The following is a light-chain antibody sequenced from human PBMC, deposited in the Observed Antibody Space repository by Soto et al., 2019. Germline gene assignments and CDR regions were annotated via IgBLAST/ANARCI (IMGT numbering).Light chain of an antibody. CDR3: HQYYISPST. Sequence: DIVLTQSPDSLTVSLGERATINCKSSQSLLTSSNNKNYLGWYQKKPGQPPRLLIYWASTRQSGVPDRFSGSASGTDFSLTISSLQAEDVAVYYCHQYYISPSTLGRGTKLELK. CDR2: WAS. J-gene: IGKJ1*01. CDR1: QSLLTSSNNKNY. V-gene: IGKV4-1*01.